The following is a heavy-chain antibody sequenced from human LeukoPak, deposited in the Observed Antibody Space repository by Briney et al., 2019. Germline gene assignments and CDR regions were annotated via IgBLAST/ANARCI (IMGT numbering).Heavy chain of an antibody. V-gene: IGHV1-69*01. Sequence: ASVKVSCKASGGTFSSYAISWVRQAPGQGLEWMGGIIPIFGTANYAQKFQGRVTITADESTTTASMELSSLRSEDTAVYYCARLGSGCSGGSCYSDYYYYYMDVWGKGTTVTVSS. D-gene: IGHD2-15*01. J-gene: IGHJ6*03. CDR1: GGTFSSYA. CDR2: IIPIFGTA. CDR3: ARLGSGCSGGSCYSDYYYYYMDV.